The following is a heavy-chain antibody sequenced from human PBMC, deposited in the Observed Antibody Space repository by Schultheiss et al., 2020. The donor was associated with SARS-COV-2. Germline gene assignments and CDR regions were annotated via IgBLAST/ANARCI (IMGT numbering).Heavy chain of an antibody. CDR2: ISGYNGNT. J-gene: IGHJ4*02. Sequence: ASVKVSCKVSGYTFTSYGISWVRQAPGQGLEWMGWISGYNGNTNYAQKLQGRVTMTTDTSTSTAYMELRSLRSDETAVYYCPRNSPASQWLVSDSWGQGTLVTVSS. D-gene: IGHD6-19*01. CDR3: PRNSPASQWLVSDS. CDR1: GYTFTSYG. V-gene: IGHV1-18*01.